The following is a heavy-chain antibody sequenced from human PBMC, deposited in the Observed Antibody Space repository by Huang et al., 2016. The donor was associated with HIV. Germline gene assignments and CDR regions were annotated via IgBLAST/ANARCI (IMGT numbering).Heavy chain of an antibody. Sequence: EVQLMESGGGLVQPGGSLRLSCAASGFTFSTYNMNWVRQAPGKWREWVSYITSSSGSIYYADSVKGRFTISRDNAKNSLYLQMNSLRAEDTAVYYCARFGSYYYGSGSYLDAFDIWGQGTMVTVSS. CDR2: ITSSSGSI. CDR3: ARFGSYYYGSGSYLDAFDI. D-gene: IGHD3-10*01. CDR1: GFTFSTYN. V-gene: IGHV3-48*01. J-gene: IGHJ3*02.